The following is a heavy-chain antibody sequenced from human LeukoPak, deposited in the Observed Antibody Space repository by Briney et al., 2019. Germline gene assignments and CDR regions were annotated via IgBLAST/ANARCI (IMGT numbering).Heavy chain of an antibody. CDR3: ASAAAAGPIDY. Sequence: GGSLRLSCAASGFTFSSYAMHWVRQAPGKGLEWVADISYDGSNKYYADSVKGRFTISRDNSKNTLYLQMNSLRAEDTAVYYCASAAAAGPIDYWGQGTLVTVSS. J-gene: IGHJ4*02. CDR1: GFTFSSYA. CDR2: ISYDGSNK. V-gene: IGHV3-30-3*01. D-gene: IGHD6-13*01.